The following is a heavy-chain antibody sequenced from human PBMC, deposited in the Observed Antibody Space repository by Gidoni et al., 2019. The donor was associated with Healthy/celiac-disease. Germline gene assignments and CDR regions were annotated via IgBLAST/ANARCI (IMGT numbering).Heavy chain of an antibody. CDR3: AREDIAAAPGDY. J-gene: IGHJ4*02. CDR2: IKSDGSST. Sequence: EVQLVESGGGLVQPGGSLRLSCAASGFTFSSYWMHWVRQAPGKGLVWVSRIKSDGSSTSYADSVKGRFTISRDNAKNTLYLQMNSLRAEDTAVYYCAREDIAAAPGDYWGQGTLVTVSS. V-gene: IGHV3-74*01. CDR1: GFTFSSYW. D-gene: IGHD6-13*01.